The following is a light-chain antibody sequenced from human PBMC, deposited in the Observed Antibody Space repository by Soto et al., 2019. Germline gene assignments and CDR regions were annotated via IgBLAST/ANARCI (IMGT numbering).Light chain of an antibody. CDR3: SSYASSSSYV. CDR1: SSDVGGYNY. Sequence: QSVLTQPASVSGSPGQSITISCTGTSSDVGGYNYVSWYQQQSGKAPKLMIHEVSNRPSGVSNRFSGSESGNTASLTISGLQAEDEADYYCSSYASSSSYVFGGGTKV. V-gene: IGLV2-14*01. J-gene: IGLJ1*01. CDR2: EVS.